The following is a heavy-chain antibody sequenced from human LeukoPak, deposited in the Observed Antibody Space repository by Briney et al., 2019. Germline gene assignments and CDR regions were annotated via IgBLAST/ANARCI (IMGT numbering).Heavy chain of an antibody. J-gene: IGHJ6*02. CDR2: IYYSGST. CDR3: AREQRDYYYYYGMDV. Sequence: SETLSLTCTVSGGSISSYYWSWIRQPPGKGLEWIGYIYYSGSTNYNPSLKSRVTISVDTSKNQFSLKLSSVTAADTAVYYCAREQRDYYYYYGMDVWGQGTTVTVSS. CDR1: GGSISSYY. D-gene: IGHD1-1*01. V-gene: IGHV4-59*01.